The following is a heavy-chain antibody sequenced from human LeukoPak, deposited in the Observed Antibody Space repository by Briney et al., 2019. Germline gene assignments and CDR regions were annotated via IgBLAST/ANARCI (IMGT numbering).Heavy chain of an antibody. D-gene: IGHD3-22*01. V-gene: IGHV4-31*03. CDR3: ARETMIDY. Sequence: SQTLSLTCTVSGDSISSGGYYWSWIRQPPGKGLEWIGTIYYSGSTYYNPSLESRVTISIDTSKNQFSLKLNSVTAAHTALYFCARETMIDYWGEGTLVTVSS. CDR1: GDSISSGGYY. CDR2: IYYSGST. J-gene: IGHJ4*02.